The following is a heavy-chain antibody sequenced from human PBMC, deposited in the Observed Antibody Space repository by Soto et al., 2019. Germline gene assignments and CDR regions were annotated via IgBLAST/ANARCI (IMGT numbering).Heavy chain of an antibody. J-gene: IGHJ5*02. CDR2: IYYTGSA. CDR3: ARPGVAAVAGNWFDL. CDR1: GGSISSSSYY. D-gene: IGHD6-13*01. V-gene: IGHV4-39*01. Sequence: SETLSLTCTVSGGSISSSSYYWDWIRQPPGKGLEWIGNIYYTGSAYFNPSLKSRVTITKDTSKNQFSLKLTSVTAADTAVYFCARPGVAAVAGNWFDLWGPGNLVTVSS.